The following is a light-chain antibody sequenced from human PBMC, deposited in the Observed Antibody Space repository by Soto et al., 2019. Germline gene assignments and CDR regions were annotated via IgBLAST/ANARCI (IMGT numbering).Light chain of an antibody. CDR3: QSYDSSLSGYV. CDR2: DDD. Sequence: QSVLTQPPSVSAAPGQRVTISCSGSSSNIGGNSVSWYQQLPGTAPKLLIYDDDKRPSGIPDRFSGSKSGTSATLGITGFQTGDEADYYCQSYDSSLSGYVFGTGTKVTV. CDR1: SSNIGGNS. J-gene: IGLJ1*01. V-gene: IGLV1-51*01.